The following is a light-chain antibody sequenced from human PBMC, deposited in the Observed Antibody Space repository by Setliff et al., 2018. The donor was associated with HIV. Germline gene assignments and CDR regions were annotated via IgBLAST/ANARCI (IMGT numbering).Light chain of an antibody. Sequence: QSVLTQPPSASGSPGQSITISCTGTTSDVGGYNYVSWYQQHPGKAPKLMIYDVTNRPSGISDRFSGSKSANTASLTISGLQADDEADYYCSSYTSTSTRVFGTGTKVTVL. CDR3: SSYTSTSTRV. CDR2: DVT. CDR1: TSDVGGYNY. V-gene: IGLV2-14*03. J-gene: IGLJ1*01.